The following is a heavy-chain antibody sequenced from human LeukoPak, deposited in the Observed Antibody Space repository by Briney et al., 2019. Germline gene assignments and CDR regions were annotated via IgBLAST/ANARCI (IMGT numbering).Heavy chain of an antibody. CDR2: IYYSGST. Sequence: SETLSLTCTVSGGSISSSSYYWGWIRQPPGKGLEWIGSIYYSGSTYYNPSLKSRVTISVDTSKNQFSLNLSSVTAADTAVYYCARSVVAATRVIDYWGQGTLVTVSS. V-gene: IGHV4-39*01. J-gene: IGHJ4*02. CDR1: GGSISSSSYY. CDR3: ARSVVAATRVIDY. D-gene: IGHD2-15*01.